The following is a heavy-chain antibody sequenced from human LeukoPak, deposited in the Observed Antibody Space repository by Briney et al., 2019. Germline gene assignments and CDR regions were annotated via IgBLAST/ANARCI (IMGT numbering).Heavy chain of an antibody. CDR1: GGSISSGGYS. CDR2: IYHSGST. D-gene: IGHD2-2*01. J-gene: IGHJ5*02. CDR3: AREVWEVPYCSSTSCYSKSNWFDP. Sequence: PSQTLSLTCAVSGGSISSGGYSWSWIQQPPGKGLEWIGYIYHSGSTYYNPSLKSRVTISVDRSKNQFSLKLSSVTAADTAVYYCAREVWEVPYCSSTSCYSKSNWFDPWGQGTLVTVSS. V-gene: IGHV4-30-2*01.